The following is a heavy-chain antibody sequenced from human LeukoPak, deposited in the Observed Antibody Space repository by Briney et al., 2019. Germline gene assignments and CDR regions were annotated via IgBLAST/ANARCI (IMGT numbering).Heavy chain of an antibody. Sequence: GGSLRLSCAASGFTFSDYYMSWIRQAPGKGLEWVSYISSSGSTIYYADSVKGRFTISRDNAKNSLYLQMNSLRAEDTAVYYCARDRALWLVERYYYYMDVWGKGTTVTVSS. CDR3: ARDRALWLVERYYYYMDV. D-gene: IGHD5-18*01. V-gene: IGHV3-11*04. J-gene: IGHJ6*03. CDR2: ISSSGSTI. CDR1: GFTFSDYY.